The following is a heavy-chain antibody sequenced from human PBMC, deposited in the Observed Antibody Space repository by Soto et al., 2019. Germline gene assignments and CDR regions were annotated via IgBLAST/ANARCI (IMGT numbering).Heavy chain of an antibody. CDR2: IDPSDSYT. Sequence: PGESLKISCKGSGYSFTSYWISWVRQMPVKGLEWMGRIDPSDSYTNYSPSFQGHVTISADKSISTAYLQWSSLKASDTAMYYCARQKEATVYYYYGMDVWGQGTTVTVSS. V-gene: IGHV5-10-1*01. J-gene: IGHJ6*02. CDR1: GYSFTSYW. D-gene: IGHD4-4*01. CDR3: ARQKEATVYYYYGMDV.